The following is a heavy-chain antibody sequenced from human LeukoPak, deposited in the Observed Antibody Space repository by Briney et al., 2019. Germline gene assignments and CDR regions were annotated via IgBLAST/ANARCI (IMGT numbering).Heavy chain of an antibody. D-gene: IGHD3-3*01. CDR2: IYYSGST. CDR3: ARAVSRFWSGYRY. J-gene: IGHJ4*02. Sequence: SETLSLTCSVSGASISSSSYYWGWIRQPPGKGLEWIGSIYYSGSTYYNPSLKSRVTISVDTSKNQFSLKLSSVTAADTAVCYCARAVSRFWSGYRYWGQGTLVTVSS. V-gene: IGHV4-39*07. CDR1: GASISSSSYY.